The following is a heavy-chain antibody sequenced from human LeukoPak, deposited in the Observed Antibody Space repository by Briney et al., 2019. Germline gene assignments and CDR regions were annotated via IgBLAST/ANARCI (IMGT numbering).Heavy chain of an antibody. Sequence: GGTLRLSCAASGFTFSRYAFSWVRQAPGKGLEWVSGISGSGGNTYYADSVKGRFTISRDNSKTTVYLLMNSLTAEDTAFYFCARGGDYGVKIDFWGQGTLVTVSS. CDR2: ISGSGGNT. D-gene: IGHD3-16*01. CDR1: GFTFSRYA. V-gene: IGHV3-23*01. CDR3: ARGGDYGVKIDF. J-gene: IGHJ4*02.